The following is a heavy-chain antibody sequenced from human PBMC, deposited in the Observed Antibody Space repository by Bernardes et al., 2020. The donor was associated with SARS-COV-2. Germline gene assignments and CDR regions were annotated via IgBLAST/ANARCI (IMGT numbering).Heavy chain of an antibody. J-gene: IGHJ4*02. D-gene: IGHD2-21*02. CDR2: ISGSGRT. V-gene: IGHV3-23*01. Sequence: GRTLKLCCAASGFNFRNYAMSWVRQAPGKGLEWVSAISGSGRTYYADSVKGRFTISRDNSMNTLFLQMNSLRAEDTAVYYCAKDYCGGDCDFFDYWGQGTLVSVSS. CDR1: GFNFRNYA. CDR3: AKDYCGGDCDFFDY.